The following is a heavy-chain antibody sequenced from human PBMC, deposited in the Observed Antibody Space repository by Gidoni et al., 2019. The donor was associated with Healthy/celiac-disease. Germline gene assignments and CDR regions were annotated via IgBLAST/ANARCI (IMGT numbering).Heavy chain of an antibody. CDR2: IKQDGSEK. J-gene: IGHJ6*03. CDR3: ARVVDSSGYYYYYYYMDV. Sequence: EVQLVESGGGLVQPGGSLRLSCAASGFTFSSYWMSWVRQAPGKGLGLVANIKQDGSEKYYVDSVKGRFTISRDNAKNSLYLQMNSLRAEDTAVYYCARVVDSSGYYYYYYYMDVWGKGTTVTVSS. V-gene: IGHV3-7*01. CDR1: GFTFSSYW. D-gene: IGHD3-22*01.